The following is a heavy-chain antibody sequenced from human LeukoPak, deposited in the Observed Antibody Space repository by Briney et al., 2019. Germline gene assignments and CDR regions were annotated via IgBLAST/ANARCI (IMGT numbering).Heavy chain of an antibody. D-gene: IGHD2-2*01. CDR3: ARYCSSTSCFLDAFDI. V-gene: IGHV4-30-4*08. CDR2: IYYSGST. J-gene: IGHJ3*02. Sequence: PSETLSLTCTVSGGSISSGDYYWSWIRQPPGKGLEWIGYIYYSGSTYYNPSLKSRVTISVDTSKNQFSLKLSSVTAADTAVYYCARYCSSTSCFLDAFDIWGQGRMVTVS. CDR1: GGSISSGDYY.